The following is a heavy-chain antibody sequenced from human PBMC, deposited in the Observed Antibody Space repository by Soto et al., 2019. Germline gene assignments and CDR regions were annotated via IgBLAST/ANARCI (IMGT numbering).Heavy chain of an antibody. D-gene: IGHD6-6*01. J-gene: IGHJ4*02. CDR1: GFTFSDSA. V-gene: IGHV3-73*01. Sequence: DVQLVESGGGLVQPGGSLILSCAASGFTFSDSALHWVRQASGKGLEWVGRIRSKSYSYATTYAASVKGTFTISRDDSKNMAYLQLNSLKTEDSAVYYCTTRRSRPGPPYYFDFWGQGTLVTVSS. CDR3: TTRRSRPGPPYYFDF. CDR2: IRSKSYSYAT.